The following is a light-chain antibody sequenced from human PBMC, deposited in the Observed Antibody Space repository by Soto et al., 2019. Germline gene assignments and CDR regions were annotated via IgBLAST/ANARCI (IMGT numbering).Light chain of an antibody. J-gene: IGLJ3*02. CDR3: TSYVGSDIWV. Sequence: QSALTQPPSASGSPGQSVTISCTGTSSDVGAYKYVSWYQRYPGKAAKLMIYEVSKRPSGVPDRFSGSKSGNTASLTVSGLQAEDEADYYCTSYVGSDIWVFGGGTKLTVL. CDR2: EVS. CDR1: SSDVGAYKY. V-gene: IGLV2-8*01.